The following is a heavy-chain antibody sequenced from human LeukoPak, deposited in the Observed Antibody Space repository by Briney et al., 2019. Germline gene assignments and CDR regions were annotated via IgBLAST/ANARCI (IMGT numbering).Heavy chain of an antibody. J-gene: IGHJ4*02. D-gene: IGHD3-10*01. CDR2: RKQEGSEK. Sequence: GGSLRLSCAASGFTLRRYWMSWVRQAPGRGREWGANRKQEGSEKYYVDSVKGRFTITRDNAKNSLYLQMNSLRAEDTAVYYCARDGVLEWFREYPHYFDYWGQGTLVTVSS. V-gene: IGHV3-7*03. CDR1: GFTLRRYW. CDR3: ARDGVLEWFREYPHYFDY.